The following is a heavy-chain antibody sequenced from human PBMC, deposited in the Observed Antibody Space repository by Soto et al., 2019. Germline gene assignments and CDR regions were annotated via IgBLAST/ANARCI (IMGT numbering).Heavy chain of an antibody. D-gene: IGHD2-2*01. V-gene: IGHV4-59*01. CDR1: GGSISSYY. CDR2: IYYSGST. CDR3: ARWVVVPAATASHWFDP. J-gene: IGHJ5*02. Sequence: SETLSLTCTVAGGSISSYYWSWIRQPPGKGLEWIGYIYYSGSTNYNPSLKSRVTISVDTSKNQFSLKLSSVTAADTAVYYCARWVVVPAATASHWFDPWGQGTLLTISS.